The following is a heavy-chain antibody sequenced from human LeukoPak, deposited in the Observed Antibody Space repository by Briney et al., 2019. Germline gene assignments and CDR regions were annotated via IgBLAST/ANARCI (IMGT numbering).Heavy chain of an antibody. J-gene: IGHJ4*02. CDR3: ARASSIAAAGTIDY. CDR2: ISAYNGNT. Sequence: ASVKVSCKASGYTFTSYGISWVRQAPGQGLEWMGWISAYNGNTNYAQKLQGRVTMTTDTSTSTAYMELRSLRSDDTAAYYCARASSIAAAGTIDYWGQGTLVTVSS. V-gene: IGHV1-18*01. D-gene: IGHD6-13*01. CDR1: GYTFTSYG.